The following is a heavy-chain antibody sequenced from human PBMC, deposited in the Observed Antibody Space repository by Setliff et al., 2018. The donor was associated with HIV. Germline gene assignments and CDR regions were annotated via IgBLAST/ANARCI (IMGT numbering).Heavy chain of an antibody. CDR1: GYTFTSYG. D-gene: IGHD1-26*01. J-gene: IGHJ3*02. CDR2: ISAYNGNT. Sequence: ASVKVSCEASGYTFTSYGISWVRQAPGQGLEWMGWISAYNGNTNYAQKLQGRVTMTTDTSTSTAYMELRSLRSDDTAVYYCARDSEWGSYIFWTFDIWGQGTMVTVSS. CDR3: ARDSEWGSYIFWTFDI. V-gene: IGHV1-18*01.